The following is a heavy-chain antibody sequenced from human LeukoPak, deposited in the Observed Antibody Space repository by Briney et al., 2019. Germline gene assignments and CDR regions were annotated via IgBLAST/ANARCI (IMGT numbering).Heavy chain of an antibody. Sequence: PSETLSLTCAAYGGSFSGYYWSWIRQPPGKGLEWIGEINHSGSTNYNPSLKSRVTISVDTSKNQFSLKLSSVTAADTAVYYCARHTMVRGVITRKDAFDIWGQGTMVTVSS. CDR3: ARHTMVRGVITRKDAFDI. CDR1: GGSFSGYY. CDR2: INHSGST. D-gene: IGHD3-10*01. J-gene: IGHJ3*02. V-gene: IGHV4-34*01.